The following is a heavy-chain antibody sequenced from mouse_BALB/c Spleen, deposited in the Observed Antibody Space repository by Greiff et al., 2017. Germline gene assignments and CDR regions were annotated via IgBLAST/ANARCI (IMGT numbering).Heavy chain of an antibody. J-gene: IGHJ2*01. V-gene: IGHV2-3*01. Sequence: VKLMESGPGLVAPSQSLSITCTVSGFSLTSYGVSWVRQPPGKGLEWLGVIWGDGSTNYHSALISRLSISKDNSKSQVFLKMNSLQTDDTAIYDCVRGGTTVVAPFDYWGQGTTLTVSS. D-gene: IGHD1-1*01. CDR3: VRGGTTVVAPFDY. CDR2: IWGDGST. CDR1: GFSLTSYG.